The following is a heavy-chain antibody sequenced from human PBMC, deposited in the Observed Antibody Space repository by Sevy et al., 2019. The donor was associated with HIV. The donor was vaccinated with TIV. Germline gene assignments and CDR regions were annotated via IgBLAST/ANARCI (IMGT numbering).Heavy chain of an antibody. CDR2: INGANGNT. V-gene: IGHV1-3*01. D-gene: IGHD3-10*01. CDR3: ARGPAWFGPYGLDV. CDR1: GYTFSGYA. Sequence: ASVKVSCKASGYTFSGYAIHWTRQAPGQRLEWMGWINGANGNTKYSQRFQDRVNFTRDTSANTAYMDLTSLTYEDTATYYCARGPAWFGPYGLDVWGLGTTVTVSS. J-gene: IGHJ6*02.